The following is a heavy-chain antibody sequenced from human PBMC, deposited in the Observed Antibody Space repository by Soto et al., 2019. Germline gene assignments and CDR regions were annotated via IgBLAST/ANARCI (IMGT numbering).Heavy chain of an antibody. CDR3: AILRGGTSYGMDV. Sequence: SETLSLTCAVYGESFSGYYWSWIRQPPGKGLEWIGEINHSGSTNYNPSLKSRVTISVDPSKNQFSLKLSSVTAADTAVYYCAILRGGTSYGMDVWGQGTTVTISS. D-gene: IGHD3-16*01. CDR2: INHSGST. V-gene: IGHV4-34*01. CDR1: GESFSGYY. J-gene: IGHJ6*02.